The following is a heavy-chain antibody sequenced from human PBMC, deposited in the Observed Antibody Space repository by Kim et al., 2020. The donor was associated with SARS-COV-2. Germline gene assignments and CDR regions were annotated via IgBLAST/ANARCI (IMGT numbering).Heavy chain of an antibody. CDR3: ARDNPLTAWFDY. D-gene: IGHD5-18*01. CDR1: GFTFSSYS. Sequence: GGSLRLSCAASGFTFSSYSMNWVRQAPGKGLEWVSYISSSSTIYYADSVKGRFTISRDNAKNSLYLQMNSLRAEDTAVYYCARDNPLTAWFDYWGQGTLVTVSS. J-gene: IGHJ4*02. CDR2: ISSSSTI. V-gene: IGHV3-48*01.